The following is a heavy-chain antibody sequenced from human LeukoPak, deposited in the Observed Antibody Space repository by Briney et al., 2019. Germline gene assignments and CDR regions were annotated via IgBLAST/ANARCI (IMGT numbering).Heavy chain of an antibody. D-gene: IGHD3-22*01. CDR2: ISYDGSNK. V-gene: IGHV3-30*04. CDR1: GFTFSSYA. Sequence: GGSLRLSCAASGFTFSSYAMHWVRQAPGKGLEWVALISYDGSNKYYADSVKGRFTISRDNSKNTLYLQMNSLRAEDTAVYYCAKDPETYYYDSSGYYYGGPSYYFDYWGQGTLVTVSS. J-gene: IGHJ4*02. CDR3: AKDPETYYYDSSGYYYGGPSYYFDY.